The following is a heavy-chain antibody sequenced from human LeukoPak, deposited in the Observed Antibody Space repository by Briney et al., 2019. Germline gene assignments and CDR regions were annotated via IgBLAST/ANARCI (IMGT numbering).Heavy chain of an antibody. J-gene: IGHJ4*02. CDR1: GFTFSSYA. V-gene: IGHV3-21*01. CDR3: ARDLTTTMVRRVILPFDY. D-gene: IGHD3-10*01. CDR2: TSASGLKT. Sequence: PGGSLRLSCAASGFTFSSYAMNWARQAPGKGLEWVSATSASGLKTYYADSVKGRFTISRDNAKNSLYLQMNSLRAEDTAVYYCARDLTTTMVRRVILPFDYWGQGTLVTVSS.